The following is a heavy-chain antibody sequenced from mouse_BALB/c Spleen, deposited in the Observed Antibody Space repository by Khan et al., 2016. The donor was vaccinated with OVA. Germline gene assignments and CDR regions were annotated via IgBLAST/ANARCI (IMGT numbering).Heavy chain of an antibody. Sequence: VQLQQSGAELARPGASVKMSCKASGYTFTSYTIHWIKKRPGQGLEWIGYINPSNGYTNYNQKFKDKATLTTDKSSTTAYLQLSSLTSDDSAVYNCVRDGAYHRNDGWFAYWGQGTVVTVSA. CDR2: INPSNGYT. D-gene: IGHD2-14*01. J-gene: IGHJ3*01. CDR3: VRDGAYHRNDGWFAY. V-gene: IGHV1-4*01. CDR1: GYTFTSYT.